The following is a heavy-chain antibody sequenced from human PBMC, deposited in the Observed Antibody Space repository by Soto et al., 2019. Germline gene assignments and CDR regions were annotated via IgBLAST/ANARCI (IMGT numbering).Heavy chain of an antibody. CDR2: IWPDGSNE. D-gene: IGHD3-10*01. V-gene: IGHV3-33*01. Sequence: QVQVVESGGGVVQPGRSLRLSCAASGFTFSSHVMHWVRQVPGKGLEWVAVIWPDGSNEYYADSVKGRFTISRDNSKNTLSLQMNSLGVEDTAVYYCAREEVLTSGGGMDVWGQGTTVTVSS. J-gene: IGHJ6*02. CDR3: AREEVLTSGGGMDV. CDR1: GFTFSSHV.